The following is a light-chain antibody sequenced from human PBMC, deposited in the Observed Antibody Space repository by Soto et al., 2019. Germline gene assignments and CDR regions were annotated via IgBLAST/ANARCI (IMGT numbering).Light chain of an antibody. J-gene: IGKJ5*01. Sequence: IVMTQYPATLSVSPGERATLSCRADQYVSSSVAWYQHKPGQAPRLLIHGASTRATDVPDRFRGSGFGTEFTLTITSLQSEDFGVYYCQQYNNWLTFGQGTRLEI. V-gene: IGKV3-15*01. CDR3: QQYNNWLT. CDR1: QYVSSS. CDR2: GAS.